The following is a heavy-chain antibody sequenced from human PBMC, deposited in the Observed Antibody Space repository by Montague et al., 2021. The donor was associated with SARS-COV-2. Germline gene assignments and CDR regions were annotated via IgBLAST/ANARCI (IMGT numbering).Heavy chain of an antibody. V-gene: IGHV4-31*03. CDR2: TYYSGST. D-gene: IGHD3-3*01. J-gene: IGHJ4*02. CDR1: GRSISSGGYY. CDR3: AGAQTIFGVVITSFDY. Sequence: TLSLTCTFSGRSISSGGYYWSWIRQHPGKGLEWIGYTYYSGSTYSNPSLKSRVTISVDTAKNQFSLKLSSVTAAATAVFYCAGAQTIFGVVITSFDYWGQGTLVTVSS.